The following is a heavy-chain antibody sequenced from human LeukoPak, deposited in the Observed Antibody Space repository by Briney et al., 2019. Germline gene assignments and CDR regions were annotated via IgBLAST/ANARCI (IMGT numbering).Heavy chain of an antibody. J-gene: IGHJ3*02. Sequence: PGWSLRLSCEASGFTLSNTIMCWGRQAPRKGLVLVAVKIPERSQGSYVDSVKGRFAISRDNASNSLFLHINRLRAADTAVYYCAREPAYGVLDIWGEGTTVT. CDR1: GFTLSNTI. CDR3: AREPAYGVLDI. V-gene: IGHV3-7*01. D-gene: IGHD4-17*01. CDR2: KIPERSQG.